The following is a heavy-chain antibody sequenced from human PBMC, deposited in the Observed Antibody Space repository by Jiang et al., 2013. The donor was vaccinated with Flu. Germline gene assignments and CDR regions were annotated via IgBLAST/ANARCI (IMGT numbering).Heavy chain of an antibody. J-gene: IGHJ4*02. Sequence: CAASGFTFSSYAMSWVRQAPGKGLEWVSAISGSGGSTYYADSVKGRFTISRDNSKNTLYLQMNSLRAEDTAVYYCAKGAEGDYSGGLKDYWGQGTLVTVSS. CDR3: AKGAEGDYSGGLKDY. CDR2: ISGSGGST. V-gene: IGHV3-23*01. D-gene: IGHD6-19*01. CDR1: GFTFSSYA.